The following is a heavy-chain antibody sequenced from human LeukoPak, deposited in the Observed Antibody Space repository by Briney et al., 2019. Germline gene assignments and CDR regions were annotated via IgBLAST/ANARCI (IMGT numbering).Heavy chain of an antibody. V-gene: IGHV4-61*08. CDR1: GRSISSGGYY. CDR3: ARAGSGGSWDRPFDI. CDR2: IYYSGST. Sequence: SETLSLTCTVSGRSISSGGYYWSWIRQLPGKGLEWIGFIYYSGSTYYNPSLKSRVTISVDTSKNQFSLKLSSVTAADTAVYYCARAGSGGSWDRPFDIWGQGTMVTVSS. J-gene: IGHJ3*02. D-gene: IGHD2-15*01.